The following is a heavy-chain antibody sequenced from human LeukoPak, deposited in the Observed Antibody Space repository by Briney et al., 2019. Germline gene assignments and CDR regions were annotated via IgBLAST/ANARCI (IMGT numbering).Heavy chain of an antibody. CDR1: GGSISSGDYY. Sequence: SETLSLTCTVSGGSISSGDYYWSWIRQPPGKGLEWIGHIYYSGSTYYNPSLKSRITISVDTSKNQFSLKLSSVTAADTAMYYCARYCSSTSCYRRAFDIWGQGTMVTVSS. CDR3: ARYCSSTSCYRRAFDI. J-gene: IGHJ3*02. D-gene: IGHD2-2*02. V-gene: IGHV4-30-4*01. CDR2: IYYSGST.